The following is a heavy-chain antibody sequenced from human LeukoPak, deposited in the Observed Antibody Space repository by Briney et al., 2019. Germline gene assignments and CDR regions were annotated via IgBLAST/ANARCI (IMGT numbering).Heavy chain of an antibody. CDR1: GFTFANYA. V-gene: IGHV3-30*04. J-gene: IGHJ4*02. Sequence: GGSLRLSCAASGFTFANYAMHWVRQAPGKGLEWVTVISYHARDQFYADSVKGRFTVSRDNSKNTLYLQMNSLRAEDSAVYYCAAQPCSGGVCYLDYWGQGTLVTVSS. CDR2: ISYHARDQ. D-gene: IGHD2-8*02. CDR3: AAQPCSGGVCYLDY.